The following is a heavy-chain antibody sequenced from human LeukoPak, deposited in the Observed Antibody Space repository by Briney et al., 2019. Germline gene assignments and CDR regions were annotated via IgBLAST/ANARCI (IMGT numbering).Heavy chain of an antibody. CDR2: VGTAGDT. V-gene: IGHV3-13*01. D-gene: IGHD3-22*01. Sequence: PGGSLRLSCTASGFTFSSYNMHWVRQPPGKGLEWVSAVGTAGDTYYPGSVKGRFTISRENAKNSLYLQMNSLRAGDTAVYYCARRGDSRGYYDAFDIWGQGTMVTVSS. CDR1: GFTFSSYN. J-gene: IGHJ3*02. CDR3: ARRGDSRGYYDAFDI.